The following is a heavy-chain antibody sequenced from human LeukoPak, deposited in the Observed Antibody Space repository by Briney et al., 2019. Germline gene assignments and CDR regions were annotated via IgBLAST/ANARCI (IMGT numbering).Heavy chain of an antibody. D-gene: IGHD3-3*01. CDR3: ARGSYYDFWSGYYRGDYFDY. CDR1: GFTFSSYA. Sequence: GGSLRLSCAASGFTFSSYAMHWVRQAPGKGLEYVSAISSNGGSTYYASSVKGRFTITRDNSKNTLYLQMGSLRAEDMAVYYCARGSYYDFWSGYYRGDYFDYWGQGTLVTVSS. V-gene: IGHV3-64*01. CDR2: ISSNGGST. J-gene: IGHJ4*02.